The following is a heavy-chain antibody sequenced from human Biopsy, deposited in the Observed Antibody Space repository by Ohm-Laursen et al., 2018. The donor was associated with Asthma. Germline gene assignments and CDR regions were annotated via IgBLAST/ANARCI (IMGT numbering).Heavy chain of an antibody. CDR1: GYSLTDLS. J-gene: IGHJ4*02. CDR2: HDHEEGGT. V-gene: IGHV1-24*01. CDR3: ASDFPKDYVRYNFQF. Sequence: SSVKVSCKVSGYSLTDLSMHWVRQAPGQGLEWMGGHDHEEGGTVNARRFQGRVTMTEDTSTDTAYMELGSLSSDDTAVYYCASDFPKDYVRYNFQFWGQGTLVTVSS. D-gene: IGHD4-17*01.